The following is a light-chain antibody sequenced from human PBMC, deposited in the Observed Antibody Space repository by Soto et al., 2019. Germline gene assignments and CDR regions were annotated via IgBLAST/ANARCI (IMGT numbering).Light chain of an antibody. CDR3: ISYTSSSTYV. J-gene: IGLJ1*01. Sequence: QSVLTQPASVSGSPGQSITISCTGTSSDVGGYNYVSWYQQHPGKAPELMIYDVSNRPSGVSNRFSGSKSGNTASLTISGLQAEDEADYYCISYTSSSTYVFGTGTKVTVL. V-gene: IGLV2-14*01. CDR1: SSDVGGYNY. CDR2: DVS.